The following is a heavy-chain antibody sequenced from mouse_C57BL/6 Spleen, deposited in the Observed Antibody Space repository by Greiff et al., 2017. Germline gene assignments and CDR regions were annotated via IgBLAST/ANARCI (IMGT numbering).Heavy chain of an antibody. J-gene: IGHJ4*01. CDR1: GFSFNTYA. CDR3: VRHIYDGYYYAMDY. V-gene: IGHV10-1*01. D-gene: IGHD2-3*01. CDR2: IRSKSNNYAT. Sequence: DVHLVESGGGLVQPKGSLKLSCAASGFSFNTYAMNWVRQAPGKGLEWVARIRSKSNNYATYYADSVKDRFTISRDDSESMLYLQMNNLKTEDTAMYYCVRHIYDGYYYAMDYWGQGTSGTVSS.